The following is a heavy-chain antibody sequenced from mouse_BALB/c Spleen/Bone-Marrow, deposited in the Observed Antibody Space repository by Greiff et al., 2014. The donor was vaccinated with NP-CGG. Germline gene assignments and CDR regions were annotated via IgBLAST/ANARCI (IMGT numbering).Heavy chain of an antibody. CDR3: APYYYGRWFAN. CDR2: IDPANGNI. J-gene: IGHJ3*01. CDR1: GFNIKDTY. Sequence: DVQLQESGAELVKPGASVKLSCTASGFNIKDTYMHWVKQSPEQGLEWIGRIDPANGNIKYDPKFQGKATITADTSSNTAYLQLSSLTSEDTAVYYCAPYYYGRWFANWGQGTLVTVSA. D-gene: IGHD1-1*01. V-gene: IGHV14-3*02.